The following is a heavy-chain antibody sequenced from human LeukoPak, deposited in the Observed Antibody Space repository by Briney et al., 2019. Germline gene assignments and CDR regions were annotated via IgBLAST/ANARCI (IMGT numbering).Heavy chain of an antibody. CDR2: MNPNSGDT. J-gene: IGHJ4*02. CDR3: ARGLGDYYDTSDFYYAVPAH. CDR1: GYTFTTYD. Sequence: GASVKVSCKASGYTFTTYDITWMRQATGQGLEWMGWMNPNSGDTAYAQTFQGRVAMTRDTSISTAYMELSSLRSEDTAVYYCARGLGDYYDTSDFYYAVPAHWGQGTLVTVSS. D-gene: IGHD3-22*01. V-gene: IGHV1-8*01.